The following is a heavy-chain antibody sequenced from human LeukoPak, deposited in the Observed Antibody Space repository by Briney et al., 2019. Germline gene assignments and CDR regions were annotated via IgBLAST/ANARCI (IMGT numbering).Heavy chain of an antibody. D-gene: IGHD3-3*01. CDR3: ARGSRDYDFWSGPTYYMDV. J-gene: IGHJ6*03. CDR1: GGSISSYY. V-gene: IGHV4-4*07. CDR2: IYTSGST. Sequence: SETLSLTCTVSGGSISSYYWSWIRQPAGKGLEWIGRIYTSGSTNYNPSLKSRVTMSVDTSKNQFSLKLSSVTAADTAVYYCARGSRDYDFWSGPTYYMDVWGKGTTVTVSS.